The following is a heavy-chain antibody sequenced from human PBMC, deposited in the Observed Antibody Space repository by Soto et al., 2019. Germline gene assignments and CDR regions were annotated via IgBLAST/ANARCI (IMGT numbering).Heavy chain of an antibody. V-gene: IGHV1-3*01. J-gene: IGHJ6*03. Sequence: ASVKVSCKASGYTFTSYAMHWVRQAPGQRLEWVGWINAGNGNTKYSQKCQGRVTITRDTSASTAYMELSSLRSEDTAVYYCARDYIPYYYYYYMDVWGKGTTVTVSS. CDR3: ARDYIPYYYYYYMDV. CDR2: INAGNGNT. CDR1: GYTFTSYA.